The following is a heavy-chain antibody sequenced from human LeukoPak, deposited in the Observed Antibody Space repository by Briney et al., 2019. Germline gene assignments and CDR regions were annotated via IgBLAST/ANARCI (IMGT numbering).Heavy chain of an antibody. V-gene: IGHV3-30*04. Sequence: GGSLRLSCAASGFTFSSYAIHWVRQAPGKGLEWVTIISYDGGNKYYADSVKGRFTISRDNSKNTLYLQMNSLGAEDTAVYYCARDPGPYGDYTDVWGKGTTVTVSS. CDR1: GFTFSSYA. CDR2: ISYDGGNK. CDR3: ARDPGPYGDYTDV. D-gene: IGHD1-1*01. J-gene: IGHJ6*03.